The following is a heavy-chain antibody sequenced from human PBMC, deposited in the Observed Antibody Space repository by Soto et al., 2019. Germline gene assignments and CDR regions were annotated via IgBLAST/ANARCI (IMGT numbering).Heavy chain of an antibody. CDR2: MYNTGST. CDR3: ARDLWGYCGTDCYPLDV. V-gene: IGHV4-59*01. CDR1: GHSISGYY. D-gene: IGHD2-21*02. Sequence: SDTLSLTCTFSGHSISGYYWSWIRQPPGKGLEWIGYMYNTGSTVYNPSFKSRVTISVDTSKNQFSLKLNSVTAADTAVYYCARDLWGYCGTDCYPLDVWGQGTTVT. J-gene: IGHJ6*02.